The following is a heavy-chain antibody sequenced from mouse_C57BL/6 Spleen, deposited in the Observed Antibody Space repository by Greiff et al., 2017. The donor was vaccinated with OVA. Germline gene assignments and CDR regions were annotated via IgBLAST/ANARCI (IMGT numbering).Heavy chain of an antibody. CDR1: GYSFTGYY. CDR3: ARKYLYYAMDY. Sequence: EVKLMESGPELVKPGASVKISCKASGYSFTGYYMNWVKQSPEKSLEWIGEINPSTGGTTYNQKFKAKATLTVDKSSSTAYMQLKSLTSEDSAVYYCARKYLYYAMDYWGQGTSVTVSS. V-gene: IGHV1-42*01. J-gene: IGHJ4*01. CDR2: INPSTGGT. D-gene: IGHD5-1*01.